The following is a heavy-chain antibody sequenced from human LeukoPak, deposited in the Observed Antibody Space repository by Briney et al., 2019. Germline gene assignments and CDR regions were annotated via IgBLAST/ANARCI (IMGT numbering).Heavy chain of an antibody. Sequence: PSETLSLTCSVSGGSIRTRNHYWGWIRPPPGKDLEWIGSIYQSGTTYYSLALQSRLTLFIDTSSNHFSLKMTSVTAADTGVYYCARHGTAADGDYSAFDIWGQGTMVTVSP. CDR3: ARHGTAADGDYSAFDI. V-gene: IGHV4-39*01. CDR1: GGSIRTRNHY. J-gene: IGHJ3*02. CDR2: IYQSGTT. D-gene: IGHD4-17*01.